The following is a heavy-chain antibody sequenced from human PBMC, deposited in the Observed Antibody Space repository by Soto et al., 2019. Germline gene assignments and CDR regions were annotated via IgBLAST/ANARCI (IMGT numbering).Heavy chain of an antibody. V-gene: IGHV4-59*01. CDR3: ARGTLTSYFDY. J-gene: IGHJ4*02. CDR2: FYYSGST. CDR1: GGSISSYY. Sequence: SETLSLTCTVSGGSISSYYWSWIRQPPGKGLEWIGYFYYSGSTNYNPSLRSRVSISVDTSKNQLSLKLSSVTAADTAVYYCARGTLTSYFDYWGQGTLVTVSS.